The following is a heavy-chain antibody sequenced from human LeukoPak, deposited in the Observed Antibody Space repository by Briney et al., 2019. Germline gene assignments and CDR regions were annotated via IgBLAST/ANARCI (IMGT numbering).Heavy chain of an antibody. V-gene: IGHV1-2*02. CDR1: GYTFTGYY. CDR2: INPNSSGT. Sequence: GASVKLSCTAAGYTFTGYYMHRVRQAPGQGLEWRGWINPNSSGTSYAQKFQGRLTRSSNTSISTAYMQLSRLRTDDTAVYYCASDFRVWFGEDYFDYWGQGTLVTVSS. D-gene: IGHD3-10*01. CDR3: ASDFRVWFGEDYFDY. J-gene: IGHJ4*02.